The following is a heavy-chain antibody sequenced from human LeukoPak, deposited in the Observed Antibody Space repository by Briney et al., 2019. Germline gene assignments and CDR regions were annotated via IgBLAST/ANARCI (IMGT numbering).Heavy chain of an antibody. CDR3: ARDLDAYVVVIAYDAFDI. J-gene: IGHJ3*02. CDR2: IKQDGSEK. CDR1: GFTFSNAW. Sequence: GGSLRLSCAASGFTFSNAWMSWVRQAPGKGLEWVANIKQDGSEKYYVDSVKGRFTISRDNAKNSLYLQMNSLRTEDTAVYYCARDLDAYVVVIAYDAFDIWGQGTMVTVSS. V-gene: IGHV3-7*01. D-gene: IGHD2-21*01.